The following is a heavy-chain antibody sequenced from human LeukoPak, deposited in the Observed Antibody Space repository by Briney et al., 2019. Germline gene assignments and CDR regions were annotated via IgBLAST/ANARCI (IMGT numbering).Heavy chain of an antibody. Sequence: GGSLRLSCAASGFTFSDYYMSWIRQAPGKGLEWVSYISSSSSYTNYVDSVKGRFTISRDNAKNSLYLQMNSLRAEDTAVYYCARAPDDYVVYWGQGTLVTASS. CDR2: ISSSSSYT. V-gene: IGHV3-11*05. J-gene: IGHJ4*02. CDR3: ARAPDDYVVY. CDR1: GFTFSDYY.